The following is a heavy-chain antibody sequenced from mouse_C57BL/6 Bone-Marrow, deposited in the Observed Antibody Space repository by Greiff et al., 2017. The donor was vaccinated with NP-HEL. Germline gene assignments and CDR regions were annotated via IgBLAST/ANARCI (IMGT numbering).Heavy chain of an antibody. CDR2: ISSGSSTI. CDR3: ARDYYGSSYY. CDR1: GFPFSDYG. D-gene: IGHD1-1*01. Sequence: EVKLVESGGGLVKPGGSLKLSCAASGFPFSDYGMHWVRQAPEKGLEWVAYISSGSSTIYYADTVKGRFTISRDNAKNTLFLQMTSLRSEDTAMYYCARDYYGSSYYWGQGTTLTVSS. J-gene: IGHJ2*01. V-gene: IGHV5-17*01.